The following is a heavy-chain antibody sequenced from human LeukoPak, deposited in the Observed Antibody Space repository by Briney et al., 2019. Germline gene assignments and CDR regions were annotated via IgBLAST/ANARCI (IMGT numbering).Heavy chain of an antibody. Sequence: GRSLRLSCAASGFTFSSYGMHRVRQAPGKGLEWVAVISYDGSNKYYADSVKGRFTISRDNSKNTLYLQMNSLRAEDTAVYYCARGLGSSTSCLDYWGQGTLVTVSS. CDR2: ISYDGSNK. J-gene: IGHJ4*02. CDR1: GFTFSSYG. D-gene: IGHD2-2*01. CDR3: ARGLGSSTSCLDY. V-gene: IGHV3-30*03.